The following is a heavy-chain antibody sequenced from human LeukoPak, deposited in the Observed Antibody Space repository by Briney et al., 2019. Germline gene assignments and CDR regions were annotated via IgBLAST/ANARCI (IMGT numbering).Heavy chain of an antibody. CDR2: ISWNSGSI. V-gene: IGHV3-9*01. CDR3: AKDIGDYGGAFDY. Sequence: GGSLRLSCAASGLTFDDYAMHWVRQAPGKGLEWVSGISWNSGSIGYADSVKGRFTISGDNAKNSLYLQMNSLRAEDTALYYCAKDIGDYGGAFDYWGQGTLVTVSS. D-gene: IGHD4-17*01. CDR1: GLTFDDYA. J-gene: IGHJ4*02.